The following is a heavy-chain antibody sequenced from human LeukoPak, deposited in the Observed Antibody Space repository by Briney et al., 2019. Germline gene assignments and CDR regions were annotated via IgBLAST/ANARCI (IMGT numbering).Heavy chain of an antibody. D-gene: IGHD3-9*01. Sequence: QAGGSLRLSCAASGFTFSSYGMHWVRQAPGKGLEWVAFIRYDGSNKYYADSVKGRFTISRDNSKNTLYLQMNSLRAEDTAVYYCAKDKPSGYYDILTGYYSPAHCIDCWGQGTLVTVSS. CDR1: GFTFSSYG. CDR3: AKDKPSGYYDILTGYYSPAHCIDC. CDR2: IRYDGSNK. J-gene: IGHJ4*02. V-gene: IGHV3-30*02.